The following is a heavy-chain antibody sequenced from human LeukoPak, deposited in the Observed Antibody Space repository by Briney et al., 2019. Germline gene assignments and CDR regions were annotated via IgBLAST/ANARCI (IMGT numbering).Heavy chain of an antibody. J-gene: IGHJ4*02. Sequence: ASETLSLTCTVSGGSISSYYWSWIRQPPGKGLEWIGYIYYSGSTNYNPSLKSRVTISVDTSKNQFSLKLSSVTAADTAVYYCASGGYSSSWYYFDYWGQGTLATVSS. CDR1: GGSISSYY. D-gene: IGHD6-13*01. V-gene: IGHV4-59*01. CDR3: ASGGYSSSWYYFDY. CDR2: IYYSGST.